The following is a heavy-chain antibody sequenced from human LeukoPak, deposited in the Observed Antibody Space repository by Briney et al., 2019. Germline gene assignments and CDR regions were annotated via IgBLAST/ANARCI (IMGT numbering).Heavy chain of an antibody. J-gene: IGHJ4*02. Sequence: GGSLRLSCAASGFTFSNFGMHWVRKAPGRGLEWVAVIWSHGNEIHYVDSVKGRFTISRDNFRNTLYLQMNSLRAGDSAVYYCVRGSGGNGYGYWGDSWGQGTLVIVSS. CDR1: GFTFSNFG. CDR2: IWSHGNEI. V-gene: IGHV3-33*01. D-gene: IGHD5-12*01. CDR3: VRGSGGNGYGYWGDS.